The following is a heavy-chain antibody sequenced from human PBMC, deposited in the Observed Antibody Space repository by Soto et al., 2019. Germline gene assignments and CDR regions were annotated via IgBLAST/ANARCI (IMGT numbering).Heavy chain of an antibody. CDR1: GGTLSSYA. J-gene: IGHJ4*02. V-gene: IGHV1-69*13. CDR2: IIPIFGTA. Sequence: VASVKVSCKASGGTLSSYAISWVRQAPGQGLEWMGGIIPIFGTANYAQKFQGRVTITADESTSTAYMELSSLRSEDTAVYYCARSTTVRWLHPPYYFDYWGQGTLVTVSS. D-gene: IGHD5-12*01. CDR3: ARSTTVRWLHPPYYFDY.